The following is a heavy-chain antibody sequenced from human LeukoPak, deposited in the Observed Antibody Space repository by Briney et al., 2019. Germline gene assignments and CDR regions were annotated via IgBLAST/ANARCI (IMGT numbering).Heavy chain of an antibody. J-gene: IGHJ6*02. CDR1: GFTFSSYA. CDR2: ISYDGSNK. Sequence: GRSLRLSCAASGFTFSSYAMHWVRQAPGKGLEWVAVISYDGSNKYYADSVKGRFTISRDNSKNTLYLQMNSLRAEDTAVYYCGRGQYYGMDVWGQGTTVIVSS. CDR3: GRGQYYGMDV. V-gene: IGHV3-30-3*01.